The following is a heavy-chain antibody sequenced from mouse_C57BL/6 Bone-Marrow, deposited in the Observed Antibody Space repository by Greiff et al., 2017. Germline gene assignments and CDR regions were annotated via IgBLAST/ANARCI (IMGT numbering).Heavy chain of an antibody. J-gene: IGHJ2*01. V-gene: IGHV1-54*01. CDR2: INPGSGGT. Sequence: VQLQQSGAELVRPGTSVKVSCKASGYAFTNYLIEWVKQRPGQGLEWIGVINPGSGGTNYNEKFKGKATLTADKSSSTAYMQLSSLTSEDSAAYFCARRYDYGGSDYWGQGTTLTVSS. D-gene: IGHD2-4*01. CDR1: GYAFTNYL. CDR3: ARRYDYGGSDY.